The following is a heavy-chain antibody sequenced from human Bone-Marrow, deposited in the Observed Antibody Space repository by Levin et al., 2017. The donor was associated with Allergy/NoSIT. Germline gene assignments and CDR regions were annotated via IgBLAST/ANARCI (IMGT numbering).Heavy chain of an antibody. CDR3: AKVRDGHWNYWPNYFVS. J-gene: IGHJ4*02. D-gene: IGHD1-7*01. CDR2: ISSSGTTT. V-gene: IGHV3-23*01. Sequence: GGSLRLSCAASRFTFSSYAMSWVRRAPGKGLEWVSSISSSGTTTYYADSVKGRFTISRDNSEYRFHLQMNRLSAEDTAVYYCAKVRDGHWNYWPNYFVSGGQGILDSVSS. CDR1: RFTFSSYA.